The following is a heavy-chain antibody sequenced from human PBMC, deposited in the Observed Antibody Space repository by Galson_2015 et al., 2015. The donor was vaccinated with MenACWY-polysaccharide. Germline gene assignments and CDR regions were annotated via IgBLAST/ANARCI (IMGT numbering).Heavy chain of an antibody. V-gene: IGHV3-23*01. D-gene: IGHD3-10*01. CDR2: ISGSGGST. Sequence: SLRLSCAASGFTFSSYAMSWVRQAPGKGLEWVSGISGSGGSTYYADSVKGRFTISRDNSKNTLYVQMNSLRAEDTAVYYCAKGNGYSSGSHYFDYWGQGTLATVSS. CDR1: GFTFSSYA. CDR3: AKGNGYSSGSHYFDY. J-gene: IGHJ4*02.